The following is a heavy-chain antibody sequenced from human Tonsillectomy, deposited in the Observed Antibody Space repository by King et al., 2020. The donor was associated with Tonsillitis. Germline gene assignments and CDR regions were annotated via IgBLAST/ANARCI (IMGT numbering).Heavy chain of an antibody. CDR3: AKDFLESGGTQAGDAFDI. J-gene: IGHJ3*02. CDR1: GFTFSSYA. D-gene: IGHD3-3*01. Sequence: VQLVESGGGFVQPGGSLRLSCAASGFTFSSYAMSWVRQAPGKGLEWVSAISGSGGSTYYADSVKGRFTISRDNSKNTLYLQMNSLRAEDTAVYYCAKDFLESGGTQAGDAFDIWGQGTMVTVSS. V-gene: IGHV3-23*04. CDR2: ISGSGGST.